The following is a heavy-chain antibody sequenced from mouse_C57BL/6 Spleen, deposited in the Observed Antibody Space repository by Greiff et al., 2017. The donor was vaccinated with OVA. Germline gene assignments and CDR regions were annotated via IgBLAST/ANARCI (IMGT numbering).Heavy chain of an antibody. V-gene: IGHV1-81*01. D-gene: IGHD2-4*01. J-gene: IGHJ3*01. CDR2: IYPRSGNT. Sequence: VQLKQSGAELARPGASVKLSCKASGYTFTSSGISWVKQRTGQGLEWIGEIYPRSGNTYYNEKFKGKATLTADKSSSTAYMELRSLTSEDSAVYFCARRGAYDYEGAWFAYWGQGTLVTVSA. CDR3: ARRGAYDYEGAWFAY. CDR1: GYTFTSSG.